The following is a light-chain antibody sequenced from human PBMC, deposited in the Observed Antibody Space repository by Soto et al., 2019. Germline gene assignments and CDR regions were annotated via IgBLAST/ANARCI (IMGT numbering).Light chain of an antibody. J-gene: IGLJ2*01. V-gene: IGLV1-40*01. CDR3: QSYDSRLSGREV. CDR2: GNR. Sequence: QSVLTQPPSVSGAPGQRVTISCTGSSSSIGAGYDVHWYQQFPGTAPKLLIYGNRNRPAGVPVRFSGSKSGTSASLAITGLQAEDEADYYCQSYDSRLSGREVFGGGTKLTVL. CDR1: SSSIGAGYD.